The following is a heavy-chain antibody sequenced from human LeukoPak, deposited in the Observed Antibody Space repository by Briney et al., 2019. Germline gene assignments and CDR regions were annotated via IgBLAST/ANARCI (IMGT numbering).Heavy chain of an antibody. CDR1: GFTFSNHW. Sequence: GGSLRLSCAASGFTFSNHWMSWVRQAPGKGLEWVANINQDGSEKYYVDSVKGRFTVSRDNAKNSLDLQMNTLRAEDTAVYYCARRKLTYYYGMDVRGQGTTVTVSS. J-gene: IGHJ6*02. V-gene: IGHV3-7*01. CDR2: INQDGSEK. D-gene: IGHD1-7*01. CDR3: ARRKLTYYYGMDV.